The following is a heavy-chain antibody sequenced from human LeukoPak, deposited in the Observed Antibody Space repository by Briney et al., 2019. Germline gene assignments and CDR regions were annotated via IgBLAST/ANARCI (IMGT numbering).Heavy chain of an antibody. CDR3: ARVDSSGWYVEG. D-gene: IGHD6-19*01. Sequence: SETLSLTCTVSGGSISSGDYYWSWIRQPPGKGLEWIGYIYYSGSTYYNPSLKSRVTISVDTSKNQFSLKLSSVTAADTAVCYCARVDSSGWYVEGWGQGTLVTVSS. CDR1: GGSISSGDYY. V-gene: IGHV4-30-4*01. J-gene: IGHJ4*02. CDR2: IYYSGST.